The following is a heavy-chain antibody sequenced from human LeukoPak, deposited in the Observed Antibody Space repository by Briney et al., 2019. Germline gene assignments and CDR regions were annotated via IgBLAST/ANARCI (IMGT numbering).Heavy chain of an antibody. CDR1: GFTFSSYA. Sequence: GGSLRLSCAASGFTFSSYAMSWVRQAPGKGLEWVSAISGSGGSTYYADSVKGRFTISRDNSKNTLYLQMNSLRAEDTAVYYCAKDQVKYDSSGCLAPFDYWGQGTLVTVSS. V-gene: IGHV3-23*01. CDR2: ISGSGGST. J-gene: IGHJ4*02. CDR3: AKDQVKYDSSGCLAPFDY. D-gene: IGHD3-22*01.